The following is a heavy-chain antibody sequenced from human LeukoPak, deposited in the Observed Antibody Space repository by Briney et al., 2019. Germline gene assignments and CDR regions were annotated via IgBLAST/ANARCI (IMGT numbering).Heavy chain of an antibody. J-gene: IGHJ3*02. D-gene: IGHD6-19*01. CDR1: GFTFSSYS. CDR3: ASFIAVAGDAFDI. V-gene: IGHV3-21*01. Sequence: PGGSLRLSCAASGFTFSSYSMNWVRQAPGKGLEWVSSISSSSYIYYADSVKGRFTISRDNAKNSLYLQMNSLRAEDTAVYYCASFIAVAGDAFDIWGQGTMVTVSP. CDR2: ISSSSYI.